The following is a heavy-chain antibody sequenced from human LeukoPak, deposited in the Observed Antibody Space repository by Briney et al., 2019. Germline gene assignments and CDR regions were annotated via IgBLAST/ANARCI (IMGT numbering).Heavy chain of an antibody. CDR3: ARDYYDSSGFGAFAI. Sequence: ASVTVSCKSSGYTFTAYYMHWVRQAPGQGLEWMGWISPNSGGTNYAQKFQGRVTMTRDTSISTAYMELSRLRSDDTAVYYCARDYYDSSGFGAFAIWGQGTMVTVSS. J-gene: IGHJ3*02. CDR1: GYTFTAYY. CDR2: ISPNSGGT. D-gene: IGHD3-22*01. V-gene: IGHV1-2*02.